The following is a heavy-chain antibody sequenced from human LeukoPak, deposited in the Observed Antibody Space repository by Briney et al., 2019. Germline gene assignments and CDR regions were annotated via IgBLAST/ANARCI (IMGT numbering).Heavy chain of an antibody. CDR2: ISYSGT. V-gene: IGHV4-39*01. Sequence: SETLSLTCTVSGGSISISNYYWGWIRQPPGRGLEWIGSISYSGTYYNPSLKSRLTISVDTSKNHFSLNLRSVTAADTAVYYCARRTSNPVGAIDYWGRGTLVTVSS. D-gene: IGHD1-26*01. CDR3: ARRTSNPVGAIDY. J-gene: IGHJ4*02. CDR1: GGSISISNYY.